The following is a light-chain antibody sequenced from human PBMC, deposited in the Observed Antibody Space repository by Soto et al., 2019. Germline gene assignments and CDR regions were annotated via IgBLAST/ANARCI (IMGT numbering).Light chain of an antibody. Sequence: QSALTQPASVSGSPGQSITISCTGTSSDVGGYNYVSWYQQHPGKAPKLLIYDVSSRPSGVSNRFSGSKSGNTASLTISGLQAEDEADYYCSSYTTSTPWVFGGGTQLTVL. CDR1: SSDVGGYNY. J-gene: IGLJ3*02. CDR3: SSYTTSTPWV. CDR2: DVS. V-gene: IGLV2-14*01.